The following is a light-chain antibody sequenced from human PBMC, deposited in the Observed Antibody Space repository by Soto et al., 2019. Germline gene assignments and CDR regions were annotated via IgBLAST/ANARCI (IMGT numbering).Light chain of an antibody. V-gene: IGKV1-39*01. J-gene: IGKJ4*01. CDR2: GAS. Sequence: DIDLTQSPSSLSAAPGDRVTLTCRASQSIITYLTWYQQKAGQAPEVLIYGASGLRTGVPSRFTGSGSATDFTLTITSLQREDAGTYFCQQTCYPDVTFGGGTKV. CDR3: QQTCYPDVT. CDR1: QSIITY.